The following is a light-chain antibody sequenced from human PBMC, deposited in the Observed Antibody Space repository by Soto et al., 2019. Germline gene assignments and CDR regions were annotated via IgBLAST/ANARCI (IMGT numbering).Light chain of an antibody. CDR2: SAS. V-gene: IGKV3-15*01. J-gene: IGKJ5*01. CDR3: LQYNNWPPAT. Sequence: EIVMTQSPVTLSVSPGERTTLSCRASQSVSSDLAWYQQKPGQAPRLLIYSASTRATGIPARFSGSGSETEFTLTISSLQSEDFAVYYCLQYNNWPPATFGQGTRLEIK. CDR1: QSVSSD.